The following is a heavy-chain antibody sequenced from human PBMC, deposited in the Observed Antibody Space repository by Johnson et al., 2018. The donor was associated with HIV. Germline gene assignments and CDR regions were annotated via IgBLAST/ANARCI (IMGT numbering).Heavy chain of an antibody. V-gene: IGHV3-30*02. Sequence: QVQLVESGGGVVQPGRSLRLSCAASGFTFSSYWMSWVRQAPGKGLEWVTFIQFDGSHKYSADFVKGRFTISRDTSEKSVFLQMNSLRPEDTAVYYCAKETSDSRSAFDIWGQGTLVTVSS. CDR2: IQFDGSHK. D-gene: IGHD2-2*01. CDR3: AKETSDSRSAFDI. CDR1: GFTFSSYW. J-gene: IGHJ3*02.